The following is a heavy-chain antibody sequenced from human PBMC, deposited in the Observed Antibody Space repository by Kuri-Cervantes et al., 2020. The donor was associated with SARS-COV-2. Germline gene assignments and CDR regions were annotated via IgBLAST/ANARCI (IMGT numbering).Heavy chain of an antibody. CDR2: IYYDGST. J-gene: IGHJ6*02. Sequence: SETLSLTCSVSGVSISSYYWSWIRQTPGKGLEWIGYIYYDGSTSYNPSLKSRVTISLDTSKNHFSLKLSSVTAADTAAYYCARGGYLINYFLYYGLDVWGQGTTVTVSS. D-gene: IGHD2/OR15-2a*01. V-gene: IGHV4-59*01. CDR1: GVSISSYY. CDR3: ARGGYLINYFLYYGLDV.